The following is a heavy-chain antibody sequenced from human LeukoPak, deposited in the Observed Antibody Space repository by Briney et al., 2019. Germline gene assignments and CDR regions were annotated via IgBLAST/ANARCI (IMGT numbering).Heavy chain of an antibody. CDR1: GFTFSSYW. V-gene: IGHV3-74*01. CDR3: ARIYYDSSGYYRPLGYYGMDV. D-gene: IGHD3-22*01. Sequence: PGGSLRLSCAAPGFTFSSYWMHWVRQAPGKGLVWVSRINSDGSSTSYADSVKGRFTISRDNAKNTLYLQMNSLRAEDTAVYYCARIYYDSSGYYRPLGYYGMDVWGQGTTVTVSS. J-gene: IGHJ6*02. CDR2: INSDGSST.